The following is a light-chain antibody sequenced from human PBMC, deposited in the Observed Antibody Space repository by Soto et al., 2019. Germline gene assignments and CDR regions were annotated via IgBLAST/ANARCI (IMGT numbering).Light chain of an antibody. V-gene: IGLV2-18*02. J-gene: IGLJ1*01. CDR2: DVT. Sequence: QSVLTQPPSLSGSPGQSVAISCSGSSSDVGSNNRVSWYQQSPGTAPKLMIYDVTNRPSGVPDRFSGSKSGNTASLTISGLQAEDEADYYCSSFTTSSTYVFGTGTKVTVL. CDR3: SSFTTSSTYV. CDR1: SSDVGSNNR.